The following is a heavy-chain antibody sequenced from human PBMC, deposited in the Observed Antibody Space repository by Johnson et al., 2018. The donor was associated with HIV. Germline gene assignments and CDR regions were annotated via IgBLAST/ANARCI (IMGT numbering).Heavy chain of an antibody. V-gene: IGHV3-74*02. CDR1: GFTFRSYA. CDR3: ARVEWELDAFDI. J-gene: IGHJ3*02. CDR2: INSDGSSR. Sequence: VQLVESGGDLVQPGGSLGLYCAASGFTFRSYAMSWVRQAPGKGLVWVSRINSDGSSRNYADSVKGRFTISRDNAKNTLYLQMNSLRAEDTAVYYCARVEWELDAFDIWGQGTMVTVSS. D-gene: IGHD1-26*01.